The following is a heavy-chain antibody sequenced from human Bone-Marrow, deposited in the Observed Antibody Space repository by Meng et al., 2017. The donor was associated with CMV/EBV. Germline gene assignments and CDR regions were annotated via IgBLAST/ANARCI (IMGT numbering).Heavy chain of an antibody. CDR1: GITFDDFG. J-gene: IGHJ6*02. D-gene: IGHD2-2*01. Sequence: GGSLRLSCAVSGITFDDFGMHWVRQAPGKGLEWVSGITWNDRTIGYADSVKGRFIISRDNAANSVYLQMNSLRPEDTALYYCAKDLSPYCSSTSCVKNRGYYYYGMDVWGQGTTVTVYS. V-gene: IGHV3-9*01. CDR2: ITWNDRTI. CDR3: AKDLSPYCSSTSCVKNRGYYYYGMDV.